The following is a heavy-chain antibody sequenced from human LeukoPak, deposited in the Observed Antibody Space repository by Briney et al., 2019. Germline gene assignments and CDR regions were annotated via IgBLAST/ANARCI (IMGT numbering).Heavy chain of an antibody. CDR2: ITGSGGGT. CDR3: AKDFHFDR. V-gene: IGHV3-23*01. J-gene: IGHJ4*02. CDR1: GFTFNTYA. Sequence: PGGSLRLSCAASGFTFNTYAMTWVRQAPGKGLEWVSGITGSGGGTYYADSVKGRFTISRDNSKNTLYLQMNSLRAEDTALYYCAKDFHFDRWGQGTLVTVSS.